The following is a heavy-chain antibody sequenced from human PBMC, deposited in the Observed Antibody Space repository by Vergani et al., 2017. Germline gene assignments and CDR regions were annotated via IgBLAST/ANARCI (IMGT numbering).Heavy chain of an antibody. D-gene: IGHD3-22*01. Sequence: QVQLVQSGSEVRKPGASVNVSCQVSGYSLPELTIHWVRQAPGKGLEWMGGFDPEHGEVTFAHHIQGRVTMTEDRSTDTAYMELSSLRPEDTALYYCAIVXDYYDSSGYYLDYWGQGTLVTVSS. V-gene: IGHV1-24*01. CDR2: FDPEHGEV. J-gene: IGHJ4*02. CDR1: GYSLPELT. CDR3: AIVXDYYDSSGYYLDY.